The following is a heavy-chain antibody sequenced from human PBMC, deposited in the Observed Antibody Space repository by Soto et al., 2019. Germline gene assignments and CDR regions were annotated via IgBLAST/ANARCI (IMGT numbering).Heavy chain of an antibody. V-gene: IGHV1-69*08. CDR2: IIPFLGVT. Sequence: QVQLVQSGAEVKKPGSSVKVSCKSSGGTYSPYTINLVRQAPGQGLEWMGRIIPFLGVTNYGLKFQARVTITADKAKNTAYMERRVLRFEDTAVYYCARDWESSVSTWSFGGCWGRGALVTVSS. CDR1: GGTYSPYT. D-gene: IGHD3-16*01. J-gene: IGHJ4*02. CDR3: ARDWESSVSTWSFGGC.